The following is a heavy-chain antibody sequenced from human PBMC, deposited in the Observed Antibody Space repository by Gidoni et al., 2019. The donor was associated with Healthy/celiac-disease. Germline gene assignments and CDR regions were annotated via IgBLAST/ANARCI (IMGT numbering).Heavy chain of an antibody. V-gene: IGHV3-21*01. CDR1: GFTFSSYS. Sequence: EVQLVESGGGLVKPGGSLRLSCAASGFTFSSYSINWVRQAPGKGLEWVSSSSSSSSYIYYADSVKGRFTISRDNAKNSLYLQMNSLRAEDTAVYYCARSEGDFWSGIDYWGQGTLVTVSS. D-gene: IGHD3-3*01. CDR2: SSSSSSYI. CDR3: ARSEGDFWSGIDY. J-gene: IGHJ4*02.